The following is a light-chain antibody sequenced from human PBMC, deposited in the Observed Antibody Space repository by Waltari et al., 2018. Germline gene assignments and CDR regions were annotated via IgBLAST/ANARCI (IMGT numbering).Light chain of an antibody. J-gene: IGLJ2*01. CDR2: HNA. CDR3: QAWDRGTWGV. Sequence: SYELTQPPPVSVSPAQPASITCSGHALGTRSVCWYQQKPGQSPLLIIYHNARRPSGIPGQFSGSNSGNTATLTISGTQAMDEADYYCQAWDRGTWGVFGGGTRLTVL. CDR1: ALGTRS. V-gene: IGLV3-1*01.